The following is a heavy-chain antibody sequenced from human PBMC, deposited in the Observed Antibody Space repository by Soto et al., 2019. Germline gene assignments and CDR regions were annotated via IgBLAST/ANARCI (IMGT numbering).Heavy chain of an antibody. CDR3: ARGSNMVTVYYFDY. D-gene: IGHD2-21*02. J-gene: IGHJ4*02. V-gene: IGHV3-30-3*01. CDR1: GFTFSTYA. Sequence: QVQLVESGGGVVQPGRSLRLSCAASGFTFSTYAIHWVRQAPGKGLEWVSVVSYDGYNKYYADSVKGRFTISTDNSNNTLYLQMNSLRAEDTAVYYCARGSNMVTVYYFDYWGQGTLVTVSS. CDR2: VSYDGYNK.